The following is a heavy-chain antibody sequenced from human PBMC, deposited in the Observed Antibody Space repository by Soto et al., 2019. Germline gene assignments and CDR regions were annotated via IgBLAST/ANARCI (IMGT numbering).Heavy chain of an antibody. D-gene: IGHD6-19*01. Sequence: GGSLRLSCAASGLTFSRYWMDWVRQAPRKGLEWVATIKHDGSEKYYVDSVKGRFIISRDNAKNSVFLQMNGLRVEDTAVYFCARAMGTDGWSNNPSDIWGQGTMVTVSS. J-gene: IGHJ3*02. V-gene: IGHV3-7*04. CDR1: GLTFSRYW. CDR2: IKHDGSEK. CDR3: ARAMGTDGWSNNPSDI.